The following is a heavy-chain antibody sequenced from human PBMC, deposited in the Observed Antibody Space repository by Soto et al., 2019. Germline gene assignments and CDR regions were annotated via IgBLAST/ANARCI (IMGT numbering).Heavy chain of an antibody. J-gene: IGHJ5*02. CDR2: IYYSGST. CDR3: ARDLSYDKLGWFDP. Sequence: QVQLQESGPGLVKPSQTLSLTCTVSGGSISSGGYYWSWIRQHPGKGLEWIGYIYYSGSTYYNPSLKSRVNIAGDTSKNQFSLKLSSVTAADTAVYYCARDLSYDKLGWFDPWGQGTLVTVSS. D-gene: IGHD3-10*01. CDR1: GGSISSGGYY. V-gene: IGHV4-31*03.